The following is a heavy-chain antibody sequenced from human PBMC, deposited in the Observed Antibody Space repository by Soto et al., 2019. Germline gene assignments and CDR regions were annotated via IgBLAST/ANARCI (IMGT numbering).Heavy chain of an antibody. Sequence: QVQLQQRGAGLLRPSETLSLTCAVSTESLRGYYWTWIRQSPGKGLEWIGEISQSGFTNYNPSLESRVTLSVDTSKSEFSLHLTSMTAADTALYYCARGLFSSGWYSYFDPWGQRTPVTVSS. V-gene: IGHV4-34*01. J-gene: IGHJ5*02. D-gene: IGHD6-19*01. CDR3: ARGLFSSGWYSYFDP. CDR1: TESLRGYY. CDR2: ISQSGFT.